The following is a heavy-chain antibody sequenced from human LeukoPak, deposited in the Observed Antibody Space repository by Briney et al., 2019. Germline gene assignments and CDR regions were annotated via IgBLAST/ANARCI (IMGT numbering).Heavy chain of an antibody. CDR1: GGSFSGYY. CDR2: INHSGST. J-gene: IGHJ6*03. Sequence: SETLSLTCAVYGGSFSGYYWSWIRQPPGKGLEWIGEINHSGSTNYNPSLKSRVTISVDTSKNQFSLKLSSVTAADTAVYYCARGRGAAYGDYTSNKDYYMDVWGKGTTVTVSS. CDR3: ARGRGAAYGDYTSNKDYYMDV. V-gene: IGHV4-34*01. D-gene: IGHD4-17*01.